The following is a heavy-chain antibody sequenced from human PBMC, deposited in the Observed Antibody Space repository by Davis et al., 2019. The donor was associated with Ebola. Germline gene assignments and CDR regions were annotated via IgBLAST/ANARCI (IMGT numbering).Heavy chain of an antibody. CDR2: INPSAGTT. Sequence: ASVKVSCKASGYTFTSYYLYWVRQAPGQGLEYMGIINPSAGTTSYAQNFRGRVTMTRDTSASTVYMELSSLRSEDTAVFYCARDRASGSKTGAFDIWGQGTMVTVSS. V-gene: IGHV1-46*01. J-gene: IGHJ3*02. D-gene: IGHD3-10*01. CDR3: ARDRASGSKTGAFDI. CDR1: GYTFTSYY.